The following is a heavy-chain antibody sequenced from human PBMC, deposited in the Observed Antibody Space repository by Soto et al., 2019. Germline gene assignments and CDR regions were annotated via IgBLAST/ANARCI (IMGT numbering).Heavy chain of an antibody. J-gene: IGHJ6*02. CDR3: ARDRGVSPPNYYYYGMDV. V-gene: IGHV3-53*02. CDR1: GFTVSSNY. D-gene: IGHD3-10*01. CDR2: IYSGGST. Sequence: EVQLVETGGGLIQPGGSLRLSCAASGFTVSSNYMSWVRQAPGKGLVWVSVIYSGGSTYYADSVKGRFTISRDNSKNTLYLQMNSLRAEDTAVYYCARDRGVSPPNYYYYGMDVWGQGTTVTVSS.